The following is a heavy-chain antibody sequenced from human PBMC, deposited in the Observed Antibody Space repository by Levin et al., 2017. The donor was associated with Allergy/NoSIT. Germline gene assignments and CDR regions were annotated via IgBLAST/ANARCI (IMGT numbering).Heavy chain of an antibody. V-gene: IGHV4-34*01. CDR3: ARGPLYYDFWSGYYEGNWFDP. D-gene: IGHD3-3*01. Sequence: SETLSLTCAVYGGSFSGYYWSWIRQPPGKGLEWIGEINHSGSTNYNPSLKSRVTISVDTSKNQFSLKLSSVTAADTAVYYCARGPLYYDFWSGYYEGNWFDPWGQGTLVTVSS. CDR1: GGSFSGYY. CDR2: INHSGST. J-gene: IGHJ5*02.